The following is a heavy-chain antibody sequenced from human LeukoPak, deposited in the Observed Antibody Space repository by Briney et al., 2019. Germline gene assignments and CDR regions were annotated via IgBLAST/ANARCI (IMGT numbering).Heavy chain of an antibody. CDR1: GFTLSSYG. CDR3: AAFGNADY. CDR2: ISYDGSNK. J-gene: IGHJ4*02. V-gene: IGHV3-30*03. D-gene: IGHD4-23*01. Sequence: GRSLRLSCAASGFTLSSYGMHWVRQAPGKGLEWVAVISYDGSNKYYADSVKGRFTISRDNSENTLYLQMISLSAEDTAVYYGAAFGNADYWGQGTLVTVSS.